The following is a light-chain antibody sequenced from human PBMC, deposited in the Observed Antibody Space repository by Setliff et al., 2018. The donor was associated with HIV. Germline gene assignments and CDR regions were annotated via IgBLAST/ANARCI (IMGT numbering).Light chain of an antibody. J-gene: IGLJ1*01. CDR1: SSDVGGYNY. Sequence: QSVLTQPASVSGSPGQSITISCTGTSSDVGGYNYVSWYQQHPGKAPKLMIYEVSNRPSGVSKRFSGSKSGNTASLTISGLQAEDEADYYCSSYTSSSTLVFGTGTRSPS. CDR2: EVS. CDR3: SSYTSSSTLV. V-gene: IGLV2-14*01.